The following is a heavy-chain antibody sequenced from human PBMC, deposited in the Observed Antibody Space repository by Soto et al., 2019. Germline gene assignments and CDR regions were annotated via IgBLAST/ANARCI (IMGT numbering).Heavy chain of an antibody. Sequence: QLQLQESGPGLVKPSETLSLTCTVSGGSISSSSYYWGWIRQPPGKGLEWIGSIYYSGSTYYNPSLKSRVTISVDTSKNQFSLKLSSVTAEDTAVYYCARRRVVPAAMQYYFDYWGQGTLVTVSS. CDR1: GGSISSSSYY. D-gene: IGHD2-2*01. CDR2: IYYSGST. CDR3: ARRRVVPAAMQYYFDY. V-gene: IGHV4-39*01. J-gene: IGHJ4*02.